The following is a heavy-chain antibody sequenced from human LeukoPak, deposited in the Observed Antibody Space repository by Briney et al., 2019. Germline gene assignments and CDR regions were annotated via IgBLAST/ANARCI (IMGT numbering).Heavy chain of an antibody. V-gene: IGHV1-69*01. CDR1: GGTFSSYA. CDR2: IIPIFGTA. D-gene: IGHD3-3*01. Sequence: SSVKVSCKASGGTFSSYAISWVRQAPGQGLEWMGGIIPIFGTANYAQKFQGRVTITADESTSTAYMVLSSLRSEDTAVYYCAGSYDFWSGYPYWGQGTLVTVSS. J-gene: IGHJ4*02. CDR3: AGSYDFWSGYPY.